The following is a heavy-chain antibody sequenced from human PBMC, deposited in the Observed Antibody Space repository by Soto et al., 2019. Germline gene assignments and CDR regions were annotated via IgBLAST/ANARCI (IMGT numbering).Heavy chain of an antibody. Sequence: QITLKESGPTLVKPTQTLTLTCTFSGFSVSTSGVGVGWIRQPPGKALEWLALIYWDDDKRYSPSLKSRLTITKDTSKTQVGLTITNMDPVDTATYYCAYGDYVGNWFDPWGQGTLVTVSS. D-gene: IGHD4-17*01. V-gene: IGHV2-5*02. J-gene: IGHJ5*02. CDR3: AYGDYVGNWFDP. CDR2: IYWDDDK. CDR1: GFSVSTSGVG.